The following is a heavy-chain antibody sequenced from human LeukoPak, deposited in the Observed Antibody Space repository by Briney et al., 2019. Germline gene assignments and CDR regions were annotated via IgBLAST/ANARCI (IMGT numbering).Heavy chain of an antibody. CDR2: TQYDGRNA. Sequence: GGSLRLSCAASGFTFSNYAMHWVRQAPGKGLEWVAFTQYDGRNAYYVDSVKGRFTISRDNSKNTLFLQMNSLRDEDTAVYYCAKESGVSGASCLDYWGQGTLVTVSS. V-gene: IGHV3-30*02. D-gene: IGHD2-15*01. J-gene: IGHJ4*02. CDR1: GFTFSNYA. CDR3: AKESGVSGASCLDY.